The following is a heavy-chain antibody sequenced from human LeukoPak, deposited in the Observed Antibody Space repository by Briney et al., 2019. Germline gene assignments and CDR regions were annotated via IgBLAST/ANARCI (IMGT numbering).Heavy chain of an antibody. V-gene: IGHV3-7*01. J-gene: IGHJ6*02. Sequence: GGSLRLSCVASGFMFSDSWMSWVRQAPGKGLEWVADIDKDGSEKDYVGSVSGRFTISRDNAKNSVYQQMDSLRAEDTAVYYCATYTNWVAGDVWGQGTTVSVSS. CDR2: IDKDGSEK. D-gene: IGHD3-16*01. CDR1: GFMFSDSW. CDR3: ATYTNWVAGDV.